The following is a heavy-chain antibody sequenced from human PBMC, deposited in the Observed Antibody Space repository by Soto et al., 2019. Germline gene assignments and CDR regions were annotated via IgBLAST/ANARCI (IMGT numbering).Heavy chain of an antibody. Sequence: SVKVSVKASGITFDKLDMGWVPQAPGQGLEWMGGIIPMFGTPHYAEKFQDRVTITADESTGTAYLELSSLTSEDTAVYYCATSEGRDGYSFDYCGPGTLVTVSS. CDR2: IIPMFGTP. CDR1: GITFDKLD. V-gene: IGHV1-69*01. CDR3: ATSEGRDGYSFDY. D-gene: IGHD5-12*01. J-gene: IGHJ4*02.